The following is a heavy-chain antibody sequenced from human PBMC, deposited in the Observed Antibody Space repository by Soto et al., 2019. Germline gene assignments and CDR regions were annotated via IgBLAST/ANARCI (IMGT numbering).Heavy chain of an antibody. CDR3: ARHPEVTLFGVVINSQYYYYSMDF. CDR2: IDPSDSYT. Sequence: GESLKISFKGSGYSFTSYLISWVRQMRGKGLEWMGRIDPSDSYTNYSPSFQGHVTISADKSISTAYLQWSNLKASDTAMYYCARHPEVTLFGVVINSQYYYYSMDFGGQGTKVKVSS. J-gene: IGHJ6*02. D-gene: IGHD3-3*01. CDR1: GYSFTSYL. V-gene: IGHV5-10-1*01.